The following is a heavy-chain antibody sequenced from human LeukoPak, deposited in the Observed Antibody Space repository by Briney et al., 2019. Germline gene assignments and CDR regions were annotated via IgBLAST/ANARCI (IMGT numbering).Heavy chain of an antibody. D-gene: IGHD2-8*02. V-gene: IGHV4-39*01. Sequence: SETLSLTCTVSGGSISSSDYYWGWIRQPPGKALEWIGSICYNGNICYNLSLKSRVTISMDTSKNQFSLKLSSVTAADTAVYYCVRHYCTARSCPDAFDIWGQGTMVTVFS. CDR2: ICYNGNI. J-gene: IGHJ3*02. CDR1: GGSISSSDYY. CDR3: VRHYCTARSCPDAFDI.